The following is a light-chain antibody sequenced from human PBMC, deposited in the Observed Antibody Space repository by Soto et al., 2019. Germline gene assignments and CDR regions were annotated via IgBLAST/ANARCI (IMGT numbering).Light chain of an antibody. CDR3: QKYNSAPWT. V-gene: IGKV1-27*01. Sequence: DIQMTQAPSSLSASVGDRVTITCRASQGFSNYLAWYQQKTGKVPKLLIYAASTLQSGVPSRFSGSGSGTDFTLTISTLQPEDVATYYCQKYNSAPWTFGQGTKVEIK. J-gene: IGKJ1*01. CDR2: AAS. CDR1: QGFSNY.